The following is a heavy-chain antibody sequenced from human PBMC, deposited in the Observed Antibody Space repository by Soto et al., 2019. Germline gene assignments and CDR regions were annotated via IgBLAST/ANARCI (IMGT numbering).Heavy chain of an antibody. Sequence: PGGSLRLSCAASGIALSSAWMSWVRQAPGKGLEWVARIKSESDGGTTDYTAPVKGRFTISRDDSKNTLYLQMNSLKTEDTAVYYCTTDRRITLDQFDYWGQGTLVTVYS. V-gene: IGHV3-15*01. CDR1: GIALSSAW. CDR3: TTDRRITLDQFDY. J-gene: IGHJ4*02. CDR2: IKSESDGGTT. D-gene: IGHD1-20*01.